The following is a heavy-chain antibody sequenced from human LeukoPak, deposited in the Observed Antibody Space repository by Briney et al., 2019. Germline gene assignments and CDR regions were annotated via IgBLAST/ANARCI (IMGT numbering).Heavy chain of an antibody. J-gene: IGHJ5*02. CDR3: ARVSRNNWFDP. CDR1: GGSFSGYY. D-gene: IGHD2-2*01. Sequence: PSETLSLTCAVYGGSFSGYYWSWIRQPPGKGLEWIGYIYYSGSTNYNPSLKSRVTISVDTSKNQFSLKLSSVTAADTAVYYCARVSRNNWFDPWGQGTLVTVSS. V-gene: IGHV4-59*01. CDR2: IYYSGST.